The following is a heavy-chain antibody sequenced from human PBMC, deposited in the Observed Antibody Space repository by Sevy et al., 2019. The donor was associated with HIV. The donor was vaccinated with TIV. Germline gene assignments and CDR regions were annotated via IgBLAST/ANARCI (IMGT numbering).Heavy chain of an antibody. CDR1: GFTFSSYA. D-gene: IGHD3-22*01. CDR2: ISYDGSNK. V-gene: IGHV3-30-3*01. J-gene: IGHJ4*02. Sequence: GGSLRLSCAASGFTFSSYAKHWVRQAPGKGLEWVAVISYDGSNKYYADSVKGRFTISRDNSKNTLYLQMNSLRAEDTAVYYCARDRGYYDSKGSHDWGQGTLVTVSS. CDR3: ARDRGYYDSKGSHD.